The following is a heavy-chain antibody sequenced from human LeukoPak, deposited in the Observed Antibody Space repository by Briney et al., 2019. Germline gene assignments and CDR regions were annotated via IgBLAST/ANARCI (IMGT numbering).Heavy chain of an antibody. CDR3: ARGAPYYYDSSGYLFDY. Sequence: PSETLSLTCTVSGGSINSYYWSWIRQPPGKGLEWIGYIYYGGSTKYNPSLKSRVTISVDTSKNQFSLKLSSVTAADTAVYYCARGAPYYYDSSGYLFDYWGQGTLVTASS. CDR1: GGSINSYY. D-gene: IGHD3-22*01. V-gene: IGHV4-59*01. J-gene: IGHJ4*02. CDR2: IYYGGST.